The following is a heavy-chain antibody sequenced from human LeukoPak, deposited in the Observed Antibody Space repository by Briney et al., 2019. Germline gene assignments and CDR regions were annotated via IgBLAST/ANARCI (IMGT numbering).Heavy chain of an antibody. CDR1: GGSISSSSYY. CDR3: ARRTETYYYGSGSYYPFDY. J-gene: IGHJ4*02. V-gene: IGHV4-39*01. D-gene: IGHD3-10*01. CDR2: IYYSGST. Sequence: PSETLSLTCTVSGGSISSSSYYWGWIRQPPGKGLEWIGSIYYSGSTYYNPSLKSRVTISVDTSKNQFSLKLSSVTAADTAVYYCARRTETYYYGSGSYYPFDYWGQGTLVTVSS.